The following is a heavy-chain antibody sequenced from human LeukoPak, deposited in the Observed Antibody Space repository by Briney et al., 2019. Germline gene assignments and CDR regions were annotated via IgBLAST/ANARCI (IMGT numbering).Heavy chain of an antibody. CDR3: ARDQEGFDY. V-gene: IGHV1-46*01. CDR1: GYTFTNNY. Sequence: ASVTVSCTASGYTFTNNYLHWVRQAPGQGLEWMGMIDPRDGSTSYAQNFQGRVTVTRDTSTTTVHMELRGLRSEDTAVYYCARDQEGFDYWGQGTVVTVSS. CDR2: IDPRDGST. J-gene: IGHJ4*02.